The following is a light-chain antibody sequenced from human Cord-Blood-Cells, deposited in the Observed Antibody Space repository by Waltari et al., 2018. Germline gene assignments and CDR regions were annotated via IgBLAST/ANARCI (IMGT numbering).Light chain of an antibody. J-gene: IGLJ3*02. CDR1: SGHSSYA. CDR2: LNSDGSH. CDR3: QTWGTGIHWV. V-gene: IGLV4-69*01. Sequence: QLVLTQSPSASASLGASVKLTCTLSSGHSSYAIAWHQQQPEKGPRYLMKLNSDGSHSKGDGIPDRFSGSRSGAERYLTISSLQSEDEADYYCQTWGTGIHWVFGGGTKLTVL.